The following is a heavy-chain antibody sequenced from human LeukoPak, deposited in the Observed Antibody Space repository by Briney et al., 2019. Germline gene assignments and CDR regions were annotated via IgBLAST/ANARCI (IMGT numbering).Heavy chain of an antibody. J-gene: IGHJ3*02. Sequence: PSETLSLTCTVSGGSISSGSYYWSWIRQPAGKGLEWIGRIYTSGSTYYNPSLKSRVTISVDTSKNQFSLKLSSVTAADTAVYYCARAIAAEAFDIWGQGTMVTVSS. CDR1: GGSISSGSYY. CDR2: IYTSGST. V-gene: IGHV4-61*02. CDR3: ARAIAAEAFDI. D-gene: IGHD6-13*01.